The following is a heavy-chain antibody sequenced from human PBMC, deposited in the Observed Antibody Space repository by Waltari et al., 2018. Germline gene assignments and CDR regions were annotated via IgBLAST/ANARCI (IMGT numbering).Heavy chain of an antibody. CDR2: VHFTGTT. Sequence: QLPLQESGPGLVKPSETLSLTCTVSGDSISSDSYYWGWLRQPLGKGLAWIGTVHFTGTTYYNPSLESRVTISVDTSNNQFSLKLTSVTAADTAIYYCARLDYSALRRGCDPWGQGTLVTVSS. J-gene: IGHJ5*02. V-gene: IGHV4-39*01. CDR1: GDSISSDSYY. CDR3: ARLDYSALRRGCDP. D-gene: IGHD4-4*01.